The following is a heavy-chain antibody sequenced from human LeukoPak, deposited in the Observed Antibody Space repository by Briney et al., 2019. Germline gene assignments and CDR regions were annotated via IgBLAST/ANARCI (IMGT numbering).Heavy chain of an antibody. V-gene: IGHV3-74*01. D-gene: IGHD3-10*01. CDR3: ARVVWFGDREDDMDV. CDR2: INSDGSST. Sequence: GGSLRLSCAASGFTFSSYWMNWVRQAPGKGLVWVSRINSDGSSTSYADSVKGRFTISRDNAKNTLYLQMNSLRAEDTAVYYCARVVWFGDREDDMDVWGQGTTVTVSS. CDR1: GFTFSSYW. J-gene: IGHJ6*02.